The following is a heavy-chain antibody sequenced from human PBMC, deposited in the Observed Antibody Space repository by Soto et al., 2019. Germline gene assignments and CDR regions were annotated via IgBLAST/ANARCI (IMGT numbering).Heavy chain of an antibody. V-gene: IGHV1-46*03. CDR3: VRSHYYGSGAYTLDDN. CDR2: INPSGGSA. CDR1: GYTFSIYY. J-gene: IGHJ4*02. D-gene: IGHD3-10*01. Sequence: QVQLVQSGAEVKKPGASVKVSCKASGYTFSIYYMHWVRQAPGQGLEWMGMINPSGGSASYTQKFQGRVTMTRDTSPNTIYMELTSLRSEDTAVYYCVRSHYYGSGAYTLDDNWGQGTQVIVSS.